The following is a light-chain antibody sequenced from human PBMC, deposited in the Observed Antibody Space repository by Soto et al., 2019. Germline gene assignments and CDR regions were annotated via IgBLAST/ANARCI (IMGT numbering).Light chain of an antibody. Sequence: ILMTQSPSTLSVSPGERVTLSCRASQSVNFNLAWYQQKPGQAPRLLMYGASSRATGIPARFSGSGSRTEFTLSISSLQSEDFAVYYCQQYENWPRTFGQGTKV. CDR1: QSVNFN. CDR3: QQYENWPRT. V-gene: IGKV3-15*01. CDR2: GAS. J-gene: IGKJ1*01.